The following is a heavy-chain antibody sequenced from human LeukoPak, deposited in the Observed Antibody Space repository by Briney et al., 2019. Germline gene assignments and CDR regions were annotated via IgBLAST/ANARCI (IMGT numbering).Heavy chain of an antibody. CDR1: GLPFSSYS. J-gene: IGHJ4*02. Sequence: GGSLRLSCAASGLPFSSYSMNWVREAPGKGLEWVSSISSSSSYIYYADSVKGRFTISRDNAKNSLYLQMNSLRAEDTAVYYCASIVAAAGKGGDYWGQGTLVTVSS. D-gene: IGHD6-13*01. CDR2: ISSSSSYI. CDR3: ASIVAAAGKGGDY. V-gene: IGHV3-21*01.